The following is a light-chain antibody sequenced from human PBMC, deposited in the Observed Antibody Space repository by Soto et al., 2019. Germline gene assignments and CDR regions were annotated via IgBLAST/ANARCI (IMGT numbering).Light chain of an antibody. CDR1: SSNIGNNA. Sequence: QSVLTQPPSVSEAPRQRVTISCSGSSSNIGNNAVNWYQQLPGKAPKLLIYYDDLLPSGVSDRFSGSKSGTSASLAISGLQSEDEADYYCAAWDDSLNGYVFGPGTKFTV. J-gene: IGLJ1*01. V-gene: IGLV1-36*01. CDR3: AAWDDSLNGYV. CDR2: YDD.